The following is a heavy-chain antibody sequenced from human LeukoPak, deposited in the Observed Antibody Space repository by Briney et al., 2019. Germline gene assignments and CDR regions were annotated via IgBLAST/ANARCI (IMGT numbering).Heavy chain of an antibody. V-gene: IGHV1-69*13. Sequence: SVKVSCKASGYTFTSYGISWVRQAPGQGLEWMGGIIPMFDITNYAQKFQGRVTITADEITTTAYMDLSSLRSEDTAVYYCARGDIVVVPAATPDYYAMDVWGQGTTVTVSS. CDR2: IIPMFDIT. CDR1: GYTFTSYG. CDR3: ARGDIVVVPAATPDYYAMDV. D-gene: IGHD2-2*01. J-gene: IGHJ6*02.